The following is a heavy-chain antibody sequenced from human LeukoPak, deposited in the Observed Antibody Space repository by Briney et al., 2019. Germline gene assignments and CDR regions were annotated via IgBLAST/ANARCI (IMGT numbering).Heavy chain of an antibody. Sequence: SGTLSLTCTVSGGSISNYCWNWIRQAPGKGLEWVGYIYDSGSTKYSPSLKSRATISVDTSKNQFSLNLKSVTPADTAVYYCARGPSSDYDILTGFSFDDNWFDPWGPGTLVAVSS. CDR3: ARGPSSDYDILTGFSFDDNWFDP. CDR2: IYDSGST. V-gene: IGHV4-59*12. J-gene: IGHJ5*02. CDR1: GGSISNYC. D-gene: IGHD3-9*01.